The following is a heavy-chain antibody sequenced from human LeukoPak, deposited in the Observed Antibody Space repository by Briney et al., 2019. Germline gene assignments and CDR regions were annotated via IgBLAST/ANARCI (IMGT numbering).Heavy chain of an antibody. CDR2: IYYSGNT. CDR1: GVSISSSDSY. V-gene: IGHV4-39*01. Sequence: SETLSLTCTVSGVSISSSDSYWGWIRQPPGKGLEWIGSIYYSGNTYYNASLKSQVSISIDTSKNQFSLRLTSVTAADTAVYYCARQTGSGLFILPGGQGTLVTVSS. CDR3: ARQTGSGLFILP. J-gene: IGHJ4*02. D-gene: IGHD3/OR15-3a*01.